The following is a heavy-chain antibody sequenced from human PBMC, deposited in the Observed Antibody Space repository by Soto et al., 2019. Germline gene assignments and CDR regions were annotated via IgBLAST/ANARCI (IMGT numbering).Heavy chain of an antibody. CDR2: RSYDGNND. CDR1: RFTFSNYS. Sequence: XWGLRLSRAASRFTFSNYSMHWVRKAPGKGLGWVARRSYDGNNDYYTDCVKGRFTISQDNSKNTLFLQMNSPRPEDTAEYYCAKDKGVFNWATSYFDDWGQGALVTVSS. J-gene: IGHJ4*02. D-gene: IGHD1-1*01. V-gene: IGHV3-30*18. CDR3: AKDKGVFNWATSYFDD.